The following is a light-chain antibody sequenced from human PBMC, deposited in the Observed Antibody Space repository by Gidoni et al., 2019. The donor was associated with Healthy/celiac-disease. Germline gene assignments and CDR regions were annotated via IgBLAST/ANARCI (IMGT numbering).Light chain of an antibody. CDR3: QQRSNWPPTWT. J-gene: IGKJ1*01. V-gene: IGKV3-11*01. Sequence: EIVLTQSPATLSLSPGERATLSCRASQSVSSYLAWYQQKPGQAPRLLIPARSSGSGSGTDFTLTISSLEPEDVAVYYCQQRSNWPPTWTFGQGTKVEIK. CDR1: QSVSSY.